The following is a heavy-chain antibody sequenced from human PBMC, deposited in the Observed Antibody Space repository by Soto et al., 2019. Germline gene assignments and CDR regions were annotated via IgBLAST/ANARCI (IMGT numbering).Heavy chain of an antibody. CDR1: GFTFSSYW. D-gene: IGHD3-10*01. CDR2: IKQDGSEK. Sequence: GGSLRLSCAASGFTFSSYWMSWVRQAPGKGLEWVANIKQDGSEKYYVDPVKGGFTISRDNAKNSLYLQMNSLRAEDTAVYYCARDYPRAFDFYYYYGMDVWGQGTTVTVSS. CDR3: ARDYPRAFDFYYYYGMDV. V-gene: IGHV3-7*05. J-gene: IGHJ6*02.